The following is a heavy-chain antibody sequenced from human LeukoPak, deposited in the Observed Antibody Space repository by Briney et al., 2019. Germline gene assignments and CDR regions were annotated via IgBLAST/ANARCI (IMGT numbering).Heavy chain of an antibody. CDR1: GFIFRSYW. D-gene: IGHD2-2*02. CDR2: IKHDGSEK. CDR3: ARVWCSSTSCYTGIYYFDY. J-gene: IGHJ4*02. V-gene: IGHV3-7*01. Sequence: GGSQRLSCAASGFIFRSYWMSWVRQAPGKGLEWVANIKHDGSEKYYVDSVKGRFTISRDNAKNSLYLQMNSLRAEDTAVYYCARVWCSSTSCYTGIYYFDYWGQGTLVTVSS.